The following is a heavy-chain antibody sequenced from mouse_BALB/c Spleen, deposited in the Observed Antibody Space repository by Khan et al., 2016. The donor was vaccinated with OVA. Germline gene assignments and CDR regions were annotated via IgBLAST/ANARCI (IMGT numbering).Heavy chain of an antibody. CDR1: GYSITSDYS. CDR2: ISYSGST. V-gene: IGHV3-2*02. D-gene: IGHD3-3*01. Sequence: EVQLQESGPGLVKPSQSLSLTCTVTGYSITSDYSWNWIRQFPGNRLEWMGYISYSGSTSYTPSLKSRIPITRDTSKNQFFLQLNSVTAEDTATYYCARGRGYWGQGTLVTVSA. J-gene: IGHJ3*02. CDR3: ARGRGY.